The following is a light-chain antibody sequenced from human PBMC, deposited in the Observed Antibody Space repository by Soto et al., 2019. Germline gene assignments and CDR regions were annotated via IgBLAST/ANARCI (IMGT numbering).Light chain of an antibody. CDR3: QHRYYWPPA. J-gene: IGKJ5*01. V-gene: IGKV3-11*01. Sequence: IVLTQAPATLSLSPGERATLSCWASQSVSNYLAWYQQRPGQAPRLLIYDASNRATGIPARFSGSGSGTDFTLTINSLEPEDFAVYFCQHRYYWPPAFGQGTRLE. CDR2: DAS. CDR1: QSVSNY.